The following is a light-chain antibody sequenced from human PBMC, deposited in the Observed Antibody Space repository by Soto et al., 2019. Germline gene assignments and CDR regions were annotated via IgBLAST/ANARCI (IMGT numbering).Light chain of an antibody. V-gene: IGKV3-20*01. J-gene: IGKJ1*01. CDR3: QQYGSWT. Sequence: EIVLTQSPGTLSVSPGERATLSCRASQTISSNYLAWYQQKPGQAPSLLIYGTSSRATGIPDRFSGSGSGPDFTLTISRLEPEDSAIYYCQQYGSWTCGQGTKVEIK. CDR1: QTISSNY. CDR2: GTS.